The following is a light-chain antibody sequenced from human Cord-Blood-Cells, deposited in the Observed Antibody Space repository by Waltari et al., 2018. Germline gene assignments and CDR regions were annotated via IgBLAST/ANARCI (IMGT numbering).Light chain of an antibody. CDR3: SSYTSSSTRV. CDR1: SSDVGGYNY. Sequence: QSALTQPASVSGSPGQSITISCTGTSSDVGGYNYVSWYQQHPGKAPKLSLYDVSNRPSGVSNRFSGSKSGNTASLTISGLQAEDEADYYCSSYTSSSTRVFGTGTKVTVL. CDR2: DVS. V-gene: IGLV2-14*01. J-gene: IGLJ1*01.